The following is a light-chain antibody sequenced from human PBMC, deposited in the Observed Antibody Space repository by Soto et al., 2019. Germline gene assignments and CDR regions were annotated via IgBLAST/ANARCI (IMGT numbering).Light chain of an antibody. Sequence: EIVMTQSPATLSWSPGEGATRSCIASQSVSSYLAWYQQKPGQAPRLLIYGASTRATGIPARFSGSGSGTEFTLTISSLQSEDFAVYYCQQYNNWPRTFGQGTKVDIK. CDR1: QSVSSY. CDR2: GAS. J-gene: IGKJ1*01. V-gene: IGKV3-15*01. CDR3: QQYNNWPRT.